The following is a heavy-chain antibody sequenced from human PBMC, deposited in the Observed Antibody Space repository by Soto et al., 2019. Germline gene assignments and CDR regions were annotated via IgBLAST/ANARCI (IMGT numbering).Heavy chain of an antibody. Sequence: QVQLVESGGGVVQPGRSLRLSCAASGFSFSSFGMHWVRQAPGKGLEWVAIIWYDGSLEYYADSVKGRFTISRDNSKNTLYLQMNNLRVEDTAVYYCAKPSYDFWSGYYHPFDYWGQGTLVTVSS. J-gene: IGHJ4*02. CDR1: GFSFSSFG. D-gene: IGHD3-3*01. CDR3: AKPSYDFWSGYYHPFDY. CDR2: IWYDGSLE. V-gene: IGHV3-33*03.